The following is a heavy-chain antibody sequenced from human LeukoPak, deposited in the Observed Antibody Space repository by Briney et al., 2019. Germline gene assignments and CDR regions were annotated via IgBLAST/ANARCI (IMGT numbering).Heavy chain of an antibody. Sequence: PTGGSLRLSCAASEFTFSSNAMHWVRQAPGKGLVWVSRINSDGSTTNYADSVKGRFTISRDNAKSTLYLQMNSLRAEDTAVYYCASIGYRFGLDNWGQGTLVTVSS. CDR1: EFTFSSNA. CDR2: INSDGSTT. CDR3: ASIGYRFGLDN. J-gene: IGHJ4*02. D-gene: IGHD5-18*01. V-gene: IGHV3-74*01.